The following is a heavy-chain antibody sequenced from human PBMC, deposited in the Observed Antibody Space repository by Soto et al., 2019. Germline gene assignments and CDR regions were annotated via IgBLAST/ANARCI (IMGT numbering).Heavy chain of an antibody. Sequence: QVKLVQSGAEVKKPGASVKVSCKASGYTFTSYAMHWVRQAPGQRLEWMGWINAGNGNTKYSQKFQGRVTITRDTAASTAYMELSSLRSEDTAVYYCARALGVVTDDYWGQGTLVTVSS. CDR2: INAGNGNT. CDR3: ARALGVVTDDY. D-gene: IGHD2-15*01. CDR1: GYTFTSYA. V-gene: IGHV1-3*01. J-gene: IGHJ4*02.